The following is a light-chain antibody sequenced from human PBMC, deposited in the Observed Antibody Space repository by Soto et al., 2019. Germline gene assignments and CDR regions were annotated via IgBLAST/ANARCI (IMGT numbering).Light chain of an antibody. CDR3: QKINSFSYT. V-gene: IGKV1-5*03. CDR2: KAS. Sequence: DIQMTQSPSTLSASVGDRVTITCRASQTISSWLAWYQQKPGTAPQLLIYKASTLESGVPSRFSGSGSGTELHPHINSLQPDDFANYFRQKINSFSYTFGPGNKVENK. J-gene: IGKJ2*01. CDR1: QTISSW.